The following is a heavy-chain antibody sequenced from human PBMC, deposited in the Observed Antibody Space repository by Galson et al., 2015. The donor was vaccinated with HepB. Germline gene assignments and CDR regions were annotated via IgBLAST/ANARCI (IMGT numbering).Heavy chain of an antibody. V-gene: IGHV2-70*01. CDR2: IDWDDDK. D-gene: IGHD3-10*01. J-gene: IGHJ4*02. Sequence: PALVKPTQTLTLTCTFSGFSLSTSGMCVSWIRQPPGKALEWLALIDWDDDKYYSTSLKTRLTISKDTSKNQVVLTMTNMDPVDTATYYCARSRRGFGEPDFDYWGQGTLVTVSS. CDR1: GFSLSTSGMC. CDR3: ARSRRGFGEPDFDY.